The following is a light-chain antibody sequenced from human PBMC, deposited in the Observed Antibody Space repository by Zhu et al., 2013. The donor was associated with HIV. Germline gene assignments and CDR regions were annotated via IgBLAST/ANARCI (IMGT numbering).Light chain of an antibody. Sequence: DIQLTQSPSFLSTSVGDRVTITCWASQGISSYLAWYQQKPGKVPKLLIYDASILQSGVPSRFSGSGSGTEFTLTISSLQPDDFATYYCQQYNSYATFGQGTKLEIK. V-gene: IGKV1-9*01. CDR3: QQYNSYAT. CDR2: DAS. CDR1: QGISSY. J-gene: IGKJ2*01.